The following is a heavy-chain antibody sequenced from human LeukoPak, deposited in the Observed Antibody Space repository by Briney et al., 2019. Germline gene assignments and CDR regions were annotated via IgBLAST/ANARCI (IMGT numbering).Heavy chain of an antibody. J-gene: IGHJ4*02. Sequence: SETLSLTCAVYGGSFSGYYWSWIRQPPGKGLEWIGEINHSGSTNYNPSLKSRVTISVDTSKNQFSLKLSSVTAADTAVYYCARGFYNRNYPRFLDYWGQGTLVTVSS. D-gene: IGHD1-7*01. CDR3: ARGFYNRNYPRFLDY. V-gene: IGHV4-34*01. CDR2: INHSGST. CDR1: GGSFSGYY.